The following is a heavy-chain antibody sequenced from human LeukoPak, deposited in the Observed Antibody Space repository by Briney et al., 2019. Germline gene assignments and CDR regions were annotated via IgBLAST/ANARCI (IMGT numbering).Heavy chain of an antibody. CDR3: ARDRGSEGAFDI. CDR2: IYYSGST. V-gene: IGHV4-59*01. CDR1: GGSISSYY. Sequence: PSETLSLTCTVSGGSISSYYWSWIRQPPWKGLEWIGYIYYSGSTNYNPSLKSRVTISVDTSKNQFSLKLSSVTAADTAVYYCARDRGSEGAFDIWGQGTMVTVSS. J-gene: IGHJ3*02. D-gene: IGHD3-10*01.